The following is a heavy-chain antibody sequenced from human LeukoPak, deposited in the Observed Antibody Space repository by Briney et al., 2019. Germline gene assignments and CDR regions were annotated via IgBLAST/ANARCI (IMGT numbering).Heavy chain of an antibody. J-gene: IGHJ5*02. D-gene: IGHD5-12*01. CDR3: ARGARNWFDP. CDR1: GGSISSGGYS. CDR2: IYHSGST. Sequence: SETLSLTCAVSGGSISSGGYSWSWIRQPPGKGLEWIGYIYHSGSTYYDPSLKSRVTISVDRSKNQFSLKLSSVTAADTAVYYCARGARNWFDPWGQGTLVTVSS. V-gene: IGHV4-30-2*01.